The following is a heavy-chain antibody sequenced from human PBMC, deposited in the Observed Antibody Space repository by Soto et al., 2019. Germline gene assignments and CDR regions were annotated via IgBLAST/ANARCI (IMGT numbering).Heavy chain of an antibody. CDR1: GGSFSGYY. CDR2: SNHVGNT. Sequence: QVQLQQWGAGLLKPSETLSLTCAVYGGSFSGYYWSWIRQPPGKGLEWIGESNHVGNTNYNPSLKSRVTMSVDPSKNQFSLRLSSVTAADTAVYYCARVLIAGVTTDWGQGTLVLDSS. V-gene: IGHV4-34*01. D-gene: IGHD5-18*01. CDR3: ARVLIAGVTTD. J-gene: IGHJ4*02.